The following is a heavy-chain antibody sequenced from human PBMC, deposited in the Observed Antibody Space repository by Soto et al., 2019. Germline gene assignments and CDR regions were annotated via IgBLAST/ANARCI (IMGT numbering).Heavy chain of an antibody. CDR2: IYSGGST. CDR1: GFTVSSNY. V-gene: IGHV3-66*01. CDR3: AREGDCSSTSCQRGVPQESMDV. Sequence: HPGGSLRLSCAASGFTVSSNYMSWVRQAPGKGLEWVSVIYSGGSTYYADSVKGRFTISRDNPKNTLYLQMNSLRAEDTAVYYCAREGDCSSTSCQRGVPQESMDVWGKGTTVTVSS. D-gene: IGHD2-2*01. J-gene: IGHJ6*03.